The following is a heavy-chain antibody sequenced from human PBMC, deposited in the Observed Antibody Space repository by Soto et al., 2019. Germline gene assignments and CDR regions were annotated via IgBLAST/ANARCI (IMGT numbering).Heavy chain of an antibody. D-gene: IGHD1-20*01. CDR1: GFKFSTYW. CDR2: IKQDANEM. J-gene: IGHJ3*02. V-gene: IGHV3-7*01. Sequence: EVQVVESGGGLVQPGGSLRLSCAASGFKFSTYWMSWVRQAPGKGLEWLANIKQDANEMYYVDSVKGRFTISGDSAKNSLFLIMDSLRVEDMAVYYCAAYNTSRHVAFDIGGQGTTVIVSS. CDR3: AAYNTSRHVAFDI.